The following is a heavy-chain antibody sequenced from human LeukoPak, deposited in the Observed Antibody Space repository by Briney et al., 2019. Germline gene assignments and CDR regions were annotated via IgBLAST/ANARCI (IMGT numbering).Heavy chain of an antibody. J-gene: IGHJ6*03. CDR3: ARGLQYQLLKALGYYYMDA. D-gene: IGHD2-2*01. Sequence: ASVKVSCKASGGTFSSHAIAWVRQAPGQGPEWMGGIIPISGTANYAQKFQGRVTITTDESTSTAYMELSSLTSDDTAVYYCARGLQYQLLKALGYYYMDAWGEGTTVTVSS. CDR2: IIPISGTA. V-gene: IGHV1-69*05. CDR1: GGTFSSHA.